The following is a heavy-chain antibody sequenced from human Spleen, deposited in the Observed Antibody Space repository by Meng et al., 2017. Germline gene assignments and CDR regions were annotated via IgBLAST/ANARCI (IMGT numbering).Heavy chain of an antibody. D-gene: IGHD6-19*01. CDR2: IFHSGST. V-gene: IGHV4-59*01. J-gene: IGHJ6*02. CDR3: ARVAGDSPYYGLDV. CDR1: GGSFSDYY. Sequence: SGTLSLTCVVSGGSFSDYYWSWIRQPPGKGLEWIGYIFHSGSTNYNPSLKSRVTISGDTSKNQFSLNLSSVTAADTAVYYCARVAGDSPYYGLDVWGRGSTVTVSS.